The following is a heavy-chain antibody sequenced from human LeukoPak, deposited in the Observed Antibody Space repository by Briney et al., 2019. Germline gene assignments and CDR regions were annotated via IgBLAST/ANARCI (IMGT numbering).Heavy chain of an antibody. Sequence: ASVKVSCKASGYTFTSYAMHWVRQAPGQRLEWMGWINAGNGNTKYSQKFQGRVTITRDTSASTAYMELSSLRSEDTAVYYCARDPIVVVPAAPDYWGRGTLVTVSS. CDR1: GYTFTSYA. CDR3: ARDPIVVVPAAPDY. J-gene: IGHJ4*02. V-gene: IGHV1-3*01. CDR2: INAGNGNT. D-gene: IGHD2-2*01.